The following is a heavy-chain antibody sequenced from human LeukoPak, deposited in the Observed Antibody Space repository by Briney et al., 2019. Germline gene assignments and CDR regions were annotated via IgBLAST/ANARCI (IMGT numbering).Heavy chain of an antibody. CDR2: ISWNSGSI. V-gene: IGHV3-9*01. Sequence: GGSLRLSCAASGFTFEEYAMHWVRQAPGKGLEWVSGISWNSGSIGYADSVKGRFTISRDNAKNSLYLQMNSLRAEDTALYYCANSQSWVNSLDYWGQGTLVTVSS. J-gene: IGHJ4*02. D-gene: IGHD4-23*01. CDR1: GFTFEEYA. CDR3: ANSQSWVNSLDY.